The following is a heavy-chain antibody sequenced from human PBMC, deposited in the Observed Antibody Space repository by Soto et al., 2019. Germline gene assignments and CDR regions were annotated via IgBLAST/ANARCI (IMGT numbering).Heavy chain of an antibody. Sequence: GASVKVSCKASGYTFTSYAMNWVRQAPGQGLEWMGWINTNTGNPTYAQGFTGRFVFSLDTSVSTAYLQICSLKAEDTAVYYCARGVAVAADTGHYYYYGMDVWGQGTTVNVSS. CDR2: INTNTGNP. J-gene: IGHJ6*01. V-gene: IGHV7-4-1*01. CDR1: GYTFTSYA. D-gene: IGHD2-15*01. CDR3: ARGVAVAADTGHYYYYGMDV.